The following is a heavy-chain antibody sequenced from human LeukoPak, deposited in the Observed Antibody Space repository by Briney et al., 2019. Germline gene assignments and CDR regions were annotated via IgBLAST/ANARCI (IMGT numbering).Heavy chain of an antibody. CDR2: TYYRSKWYN. CDR1: GDSVSSNSAA. J-gene: IGHJ5*02. Sequence: SQTLSLTCAISGDSVSSNSAAWNWIRQSPSRGLEWLGRTYYRSKWYNNYAVSVKSRIIINSDTSKNQFSLQLNSVTPEDTAVYYCARRLTQYDCFDPWGQGILVTVSS. V-gene: IGHV6-1*01. CDR3: ARRLTQYDCFDP. D-gene: IGHD2-2*01.